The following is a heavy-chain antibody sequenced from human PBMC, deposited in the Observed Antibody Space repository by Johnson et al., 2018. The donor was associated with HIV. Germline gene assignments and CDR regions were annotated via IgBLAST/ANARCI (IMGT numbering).Heavy chain of an antibody. CDR3: AREPIREGGGAFDI. V-gene: IGHV3-30*02. CDR1: GFTFSSYG. CDR2: IRYDGSNK. J-gene: IGHJ3*02. Sequence: QVQLVESGGGVVQPGGSLRLSCAASGFTFSSYGMHWVRQAPGKGLEWVAFIRYDGSNKYYADSVKGRFTISRDNSKNTLFLQMNSLRPEDTAVYYCAREPIREGGGAFDIWGQGTMVTVSS. D-gene: IGHD1-26*01.